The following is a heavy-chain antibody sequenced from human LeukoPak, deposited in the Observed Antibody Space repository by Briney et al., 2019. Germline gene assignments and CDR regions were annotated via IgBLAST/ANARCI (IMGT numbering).Heavy chain of an antibody. CDR2: INHSGST. Sequence: PSETLSLTCAVYGGSFSGYYWSWIRQPPGKGLEWIGEINHSGSTNYNPSLKSRVTISVDTSKNQFSLKLSSVTAADTAVYYCARVLRGYSYGGAFDIWGQGTMVTVSS. CDR3: ARVLRGYSYGGAFDI. CDR1: GGSFSGYY. V-gene: IGHV4-34*01. J-gene: IGHJ3*02. D-gene: IGHD5-18*01.